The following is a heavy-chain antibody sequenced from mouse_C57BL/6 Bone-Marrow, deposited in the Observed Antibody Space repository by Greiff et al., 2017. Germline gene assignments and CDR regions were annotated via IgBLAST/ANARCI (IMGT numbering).Heavy chain of an antibody. Sequence: EVQLQQSGGGLVQPGGSLKLSCAASGFTFSDYYMYWVRQTPEKRLEWVAYISNGGGSTYYPDKVKGRFTISRDKAKNTLYLQVSRLKSEDTAMYYCARQGRLDVWGTGTTVTVSS. CDR1: GFTFSDYY. CDR2: ISNGGGST. J-gene: IGHJ1*03. D-gene: IGHD2-4*01. V-gene: IGHV5-12*01. CDR3: ARQGRLDV.